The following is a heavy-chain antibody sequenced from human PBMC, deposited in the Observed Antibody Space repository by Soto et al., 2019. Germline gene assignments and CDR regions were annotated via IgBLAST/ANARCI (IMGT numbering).Heavy chain of an antibody. CDR3: ARIPSWDYYGSGGDHNYYGMYV. J-gene: IGHJ6*02. CDR1: GFSLSTSGMC. D-gene: IGHD3-10*01. Sequence: SGPTLVNPTQTLTLTCTFSGFSLSTSGMCVSWIRQPPGKALEWLALIDWDDDKYYSTSLKTRLTLSKDTSKNQVVLTMTNMDPVDTATYYCARIPSWDYYGSGGDHNYYGMYVWGQGTTVTDSS. CDR2: IDWDDDK. V-gene: IGHV2-70*01.